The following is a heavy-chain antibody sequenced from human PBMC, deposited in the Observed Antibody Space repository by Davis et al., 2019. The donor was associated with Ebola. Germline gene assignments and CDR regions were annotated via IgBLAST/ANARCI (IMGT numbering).Heavy chain of an antibody. Sequence: AASVKVSCKASGYTFTNYYMHWVRQAPGQGLEWIGMINPNDGRTIYAQKLQGRVTMTTDTSTSTAYMELRSLRSDDTAVYYCARDLAVAPPDYWGQGTLVTVSS. CDR1: GYTFTNYY. J-gene: IGHJ4*02. D-gene: IGHD6-19*01. CDR3: ARDLAVAPPDY. V-gene: IGHV1-46*01. CDR2: INPNDGRT.